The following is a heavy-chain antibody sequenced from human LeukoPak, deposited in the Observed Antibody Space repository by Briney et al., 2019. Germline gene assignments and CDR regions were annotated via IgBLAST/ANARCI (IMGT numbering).Heavy chain of an antibody. V-gene: IGHV3-23*01. CDR1: GFTFTNYA. D-gene: IGHD3-10*01. J-gene: IGHJ5*02. Sequence: GGSLRLSCAASGFTFTNYAMSWVRQAPGKGLEWVSANSGSGGSTYYADSVKGRFTISRDNSKNTLYLQMNSLRAEDTAVYYCAKLGFGEFYNWFDPWGQGTLVTVSS. CDR3: AKLGFGEFYNWFDP. CDR2: NSGSGGST.